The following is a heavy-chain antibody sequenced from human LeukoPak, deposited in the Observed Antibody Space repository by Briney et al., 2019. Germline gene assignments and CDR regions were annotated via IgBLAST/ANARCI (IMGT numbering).Heavy chain of an antibody. CDR3: AKDTRFLEYYFAY. D-gene: IGHD3-3*01. CDR1: GFTFSSYA. J-gene: IGHJ4*02. V-gene: IGHV3-23*01. Sequence: GGSLRLSCAASGFTFSSYAMSWVRQAPGKGLEGVSAISGSGGSTYYADSVKGRFTISRDNSKNTLYLQMNSLRAEDTAVYYCAKDTRFLEYYFAYWGQGTLVTVSS. CDR2: ISGSGGST.